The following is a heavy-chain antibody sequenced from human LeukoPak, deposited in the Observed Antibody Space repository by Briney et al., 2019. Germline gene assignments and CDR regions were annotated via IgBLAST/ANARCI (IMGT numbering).Heavy chain of an antibody. D-gene: IGHD2-2*01. CDR3: ARLQYCSSTSCRGAFDI. CDR2: IYPGDSDT. J-gene: IGHJ3*02. Sequence: GESLKISCKGSGYSFTSYWIGWGRQMPGKGLEWMGIIYPGDSDTRYSPSFQGQVTISADKYISTAYLQWSSLKASDTAMYYCARLQYCSSTSCRGAFDIWGQGTTVTVSS. V-gene: IGHV5-51*01. CDR1: GYSFTSYW.